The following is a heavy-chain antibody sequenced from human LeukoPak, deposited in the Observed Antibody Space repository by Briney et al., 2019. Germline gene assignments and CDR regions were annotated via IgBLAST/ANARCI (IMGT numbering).Heavy chain of an antibody. CDR2: IHNDGNMG. Sequence: GGSLRLSCAASGFTFSRLGMQWVRQAPGKGLEWVAVIHNDGNMGQYADSVKGRFTISKDNSQDTLYLQMNSLRDDDTAVYYCAKEGDQFRGYLDVWGKGTTVTVSS. CDR1: GFTFSRLG. V-gene: IGHV3-30*02. J-gene: IGHJ6*03. CDR3: AKEGDQFRGYLDV. D-gene: IGHD3-16*01.